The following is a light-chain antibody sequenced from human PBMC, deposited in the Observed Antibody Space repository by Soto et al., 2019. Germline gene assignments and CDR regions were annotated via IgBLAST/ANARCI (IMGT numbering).Light chain of an antibody. V-gene: IGKV3-20*01. CDR3: QLFGASPRYT. CDR1: QTVGNIY. J-gene: IGKJ2*01. Sequence: EILLTQSPGTLSLSPGERATLSCRTSQTVGNIYLAWYQQKPGQAPRLLIYEASRRATGIPGRFSGSGSGTDFTLTISRLEPEDFAVYYCQLFGASPRYTFGQGTKLEI. CDR2: EAS.